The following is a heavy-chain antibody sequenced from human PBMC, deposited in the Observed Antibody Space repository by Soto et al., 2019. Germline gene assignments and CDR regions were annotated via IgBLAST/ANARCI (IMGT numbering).Heavy chain of an antibody. CDR2: FVPLFGTK. CDR3: ETHAIGVSSPPYFDN. CDR1: GGTLSGSA. D-gene: IGHD3-16*01. V-gene: IGHV1-69*01. J-gene: IGHJ4*02. Sequence: QLVQSGSEVKKPGSSVKVSCQASGGTLSGSAVTWVRQGPGQGLEWMGEFVPLFGTKNYAQRFPGRLTLAAEESTSTAYMELRTLRADDTAVYYCETHAIGVSSPPYFDNWGKGTLVNGSS.